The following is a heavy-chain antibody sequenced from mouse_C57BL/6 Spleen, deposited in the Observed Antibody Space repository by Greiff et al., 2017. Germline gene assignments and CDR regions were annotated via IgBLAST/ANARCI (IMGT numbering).Heavy chain of an antibody. CDR3: ASGGEGAMDY. CDR2: IDPSDSYT. Sequence: VQLQQPGAELVMPGASVKLSCKASGYTFTSYWMHWVKQRPGQGLEWIGEIDPSDSYTNYNQKFKGKSTLTVDKSSSTAYMQLSSLTSEDSAVYYCASGGEGAMDYWGQGTSVTVSS. V-gene: IGHV1-69*01. J-gene: IGHJ4*01. D-gene: IGHD2-13*01. CDR1: GYTFTSYW.